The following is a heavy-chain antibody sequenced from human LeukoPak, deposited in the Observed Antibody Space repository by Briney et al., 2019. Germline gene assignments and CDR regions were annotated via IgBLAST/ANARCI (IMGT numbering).Heavy chain of an antibody. J-gene: IGHJ4*02. CDR3: ARESVTSGWYLY. CDR2: IYKEGNT. CDR1: GSTVSGNY. D-gene: IGHD6-19*01. Sequence: GGSLRLSCAASGSTVSGNYMSWVRQAPGKGLQWVSTIYKEGNTFYAASVRGRFTLSRDNSKNTLYLQMNSLRAEDTAIYYCARESVTSGWYLYWGQGTLVTVSS. V-gene: IGHV3-53*01.